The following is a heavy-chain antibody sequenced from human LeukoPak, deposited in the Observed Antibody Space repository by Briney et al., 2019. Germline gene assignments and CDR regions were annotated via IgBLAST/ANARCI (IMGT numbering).Heavy chain of an antibody. J-gene: IGHJ6*03. CDR3: ARGGCSGTSCYPNYYYEYMDF. Sequence: GATVKVSCKASGYTYTRYGISWVPQAPRQGREWMGWMSAYNGNTKSAQKLQGRVTIPRDTSPRTAYMELRSLRSDDTAVFYCARGGCSGTSCYPNYYYEYMDFWGKGTTVTVSS. CDR1: GYTYTRYG. D-gene: IGHD2-2*01. CDR2: MSAYNGNT. V-gene: IGHV1-18*01.